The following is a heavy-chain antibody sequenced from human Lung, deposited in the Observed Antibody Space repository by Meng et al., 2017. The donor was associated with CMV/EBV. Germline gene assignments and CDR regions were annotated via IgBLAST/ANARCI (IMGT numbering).Heavy chain of an antibody. CDR3: ARDVSPRSSAYFAIYYFYALDV. J-gene: IGHJ6*02. V-gene: IGHV3-21*01. CDR1: GFTFSSYS. Sequence: GESXKISCAASGFTFSSYSMNWVRQAPGKGLEWVSSISNSGAYIYYADSVKGRFTISRDNAQNSLFLHMNSLRAEDSAVYYCARDVSPRSSAYFAIYYFYALDVWXQGTXVTGSS. CDR2: ISNSGAYI. D-gene: IGHD2-21*01.